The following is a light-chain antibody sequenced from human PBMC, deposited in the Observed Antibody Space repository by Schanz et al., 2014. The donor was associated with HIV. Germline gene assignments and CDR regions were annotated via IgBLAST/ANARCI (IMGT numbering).Light chain of an antibody. CDR1: QSVSSY. CDR2: EAS. J-gene: IGKJ4*01. CDR3: QQRSNWPPVLT. Sequence: DIVLTQFPGTLSLSPGERATLSCRASQSVSSYLAWYQQKPGQAPRLLIYEASNRATGIPARFSGSGSGTDFTLTISSLEPEDSAVYYCQQRSNWPPVLTFGGGTKVEIK. V-gene: IGKV3-11*01.